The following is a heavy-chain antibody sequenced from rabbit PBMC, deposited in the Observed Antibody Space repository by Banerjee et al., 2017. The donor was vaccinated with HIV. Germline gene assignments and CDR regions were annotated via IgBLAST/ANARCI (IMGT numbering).Heavy chain of an antibody. V-gene: IGHV1S45*01. CDR3: ARDLAGVIGWNFDL. CDR2: IGTGSGST. Sequence: QEQLVESGGGLVTPGGNLTLTCTASGFDFSSYGVNWVRQAPGKGLEWIGCIGTGSGSTYYATWATGRFTISKTSSTTVTLQMTSLTAADTATYFCARDLAGVIGWNFDLWGPGTLVTVS. CDR1: GFDFSSYG. D-gene: IGHD4-1*01. J-gene: IGHJ4*01.